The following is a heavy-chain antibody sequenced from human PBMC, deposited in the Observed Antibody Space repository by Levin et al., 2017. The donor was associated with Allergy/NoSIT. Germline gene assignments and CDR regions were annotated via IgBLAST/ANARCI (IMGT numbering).Heavy chain of an antibody. J-gene: IGHJ5*02. CDR3: ARGGCSSTRWLDN. Sequence: GGSLRLSCAASGFTFSNYWMHWVRQAPGKGLVWVSHINSDGSNTNYADSVKGRFTISRDNAKNTLYLQMNSLRDEDTAVYYCARGGCSSTRWLDNWGQGTLVTVAP. D-gene: IGHD2-2*01. CDR2: INSDGSNT. CDR1: GFTFSNYW. V-gene: IGHV3-74*01.